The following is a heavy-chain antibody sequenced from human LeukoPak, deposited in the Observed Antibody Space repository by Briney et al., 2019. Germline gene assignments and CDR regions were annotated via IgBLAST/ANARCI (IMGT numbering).Heavy chain of an antibody. J-gene: IGHJ4*02. Sequence: GGYLRRYCAASGFTFSSYSMNRVRQGPGKGLEGGLSISIGSRYIYYADSVKGRFTNSRDNAKNSLYLQMNSLRAEDTAVYYCARDECSSTSCPTGYWGQGTLVTVSS. CDR2: ISIGSRYI. V-gene: IGHV3-21*01. D-gene: IGHD2-2*01. CDR3: ARDECSSTSCPTGY. CDR1: GFTFSSYS.